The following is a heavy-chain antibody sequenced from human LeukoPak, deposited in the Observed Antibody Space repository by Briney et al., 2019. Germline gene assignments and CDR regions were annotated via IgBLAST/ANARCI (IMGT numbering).Heavy chain of an antibody. CDR1: GYSISSGYY. D-gene: IGHD2-2*02. CDR3: SRGTVVVPNAIHPVDYYYYMDV. Sequence: PSETLSLTCTVSGYSISSGYYWGWTRQPPGKGLEWIGSIYHSGSTYYNPSLKSRVTISVDTSKNQFSLKLSSVTAADTAVYYCSRGTVVVPNAIHPVDYYYYMDVWGKGTPVTVSS. CDR2: IYHSGST. J-gene: IGHJ6*03. V-gene: IGHV4-38-2*02.